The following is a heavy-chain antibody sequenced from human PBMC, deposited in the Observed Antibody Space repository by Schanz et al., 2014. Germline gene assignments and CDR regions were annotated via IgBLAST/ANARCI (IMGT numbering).Heavy chain of an antibody. CDR2: MNPNSGTT. V-gene: IGHV1-8*01. J-gene: IGHJ3*02. Sequence: QVQLVQSGAEVKKPGASVKVSCKASGYTLTNFDINWVRQAPGQGLEWMGWMNPNSGTTGYAQKVQGRVTMTRNTSTSTAYMELRGLRSDDTAVYYCAFDRDDAYDIWGQGTTVTVSS. CDR3: AFDRDDAYDI. D-gene: IGHD3-9*01. CDR1: GYTLTNFD.